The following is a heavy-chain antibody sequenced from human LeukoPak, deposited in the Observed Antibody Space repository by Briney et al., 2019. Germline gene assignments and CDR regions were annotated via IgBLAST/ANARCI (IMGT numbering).Heavy chain of an antibody. CDR3: AREVSITGTLDYYYYYYMDV. Sequence: SVKVSCKASGGTFSSYTISWVRQAPGQGLEWMGRIIPILGIANYAQKFQGRVSITADKSTSTAYMELSSLRSEDTAVYYCAREVSITGTLDYYYYYYMDVWGKGTTVTVSS. D-gene: IGHD1-20*01. J-gene: IGHJ6*03. V-gene: IGHV1-69*04. CDR1: GGTFSSYT. CDR2: IIPILGIA.